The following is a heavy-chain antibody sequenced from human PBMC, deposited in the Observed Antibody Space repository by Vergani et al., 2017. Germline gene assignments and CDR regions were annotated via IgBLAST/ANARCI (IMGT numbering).Heavy chain of an antibody. V-gene: IGHV3-33*01. CDR1: GFTFSSYG. CDR2: IWYDGSNK. CDR3: ARLEIAVAGPNWFDP. Sequence: QVQLVESGGGVVQPGRSLRLSCAASGFTFSSYGMHWVRQAPGKGLEWVAVIWYDGSNKYYADSVKGRFTISRDNSKNTLYLQMNSLRAEDTAVYYCARLEIAVAGPNWFDPWGQGTLVTVSS. J-gene: IGHJ5*02. D-gene: IGHD6-19*01.